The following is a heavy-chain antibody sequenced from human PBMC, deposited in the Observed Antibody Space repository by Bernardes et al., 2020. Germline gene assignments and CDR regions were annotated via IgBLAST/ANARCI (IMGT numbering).Heavy chain of an antibody. D-gene: IGHD3-3*01. J-gene: IGHJ5*02. Sequence: GESLKISCKGSGYSFTSYWIGWVRQMPGKGLEWMWTIYPGDSDTRYSPSFQGQVTTSADKSISTDYLQWSSLKASDTDMYYCARGITIFGVVTYNWFDPWGQGTLVTVSS. CDR3: ARGITIFGVVTYNWFDP. V-gene: IGHV5-51*01. CDR2: IYPGDSDT. CDR1: GYSFTSYW.